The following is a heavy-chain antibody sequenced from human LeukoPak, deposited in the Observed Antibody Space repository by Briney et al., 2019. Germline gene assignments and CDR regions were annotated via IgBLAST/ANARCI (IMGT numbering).Heavy chain of an antibody. V-gene: IGHV4-59*01. CDR3: ARDRYGGNSGDFDY. CDR1: GGSFSVYY. D-gene: IGHD4-23*01. J-gene: IGHJ4*02. CDR2: VYYTGIT. Sequence: SETLSLTCAVYGGSFSVYYWSWLRQPPGKGLEWIGYVYYTGITNYNPSLRSRATISVDTSKNQFSLKLISVTAADTAVYYCARDRYGGNSGDFDYWGQGILVTVSS.